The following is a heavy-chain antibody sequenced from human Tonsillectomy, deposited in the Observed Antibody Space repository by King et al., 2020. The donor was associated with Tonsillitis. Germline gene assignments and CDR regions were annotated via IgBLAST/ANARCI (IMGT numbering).Heavy chain of an antibody. J-gene: IGHJ4*02. CDR1: GYTFTSYY. CDR2: INPIGGIT. V-gene: IGHV1-46*01. D-gene: IGHD3-22*01. CDR3: ARTYYYDRSGYYFGY. Sequence: QLVQSGAEGKNPGASVKVSCKASGYTFTSYYVQWLRQAPGQGVEWMGLINPIGGITSYAKKFQGRVIMNRDTSTSTGYMGLSSLRSDDTAVYYCARTYYYDRSGYYFGYWGQGTLVTVSS.